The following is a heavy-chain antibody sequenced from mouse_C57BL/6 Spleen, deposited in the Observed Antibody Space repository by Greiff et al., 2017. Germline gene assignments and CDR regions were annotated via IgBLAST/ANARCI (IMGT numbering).Heavy chain of an antibody. J-gene: IGHJ4*01. CDR2: IYPGSGST. CDR3: AGDNFCAMDY. Sequence: QVQLQQSGAELVKPGASVKMSCKASGYTFTSYCITWVKQRPGQGLEWIGDIYPGSGSTNYNEKFKSKATLTVDTSSSTAYMQLSSLTSEDSAVYYCAGDNFCAMDYWGQGTSVTVSS. D-gene: IGHD1-3*01. V-gene: IGHV1-55*01. CDR1: GYTFTSYC.